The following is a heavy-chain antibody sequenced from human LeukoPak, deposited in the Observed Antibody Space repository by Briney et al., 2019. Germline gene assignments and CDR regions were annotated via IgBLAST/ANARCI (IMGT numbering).Heavy chain of an antibody. V-gene: IGHV4-30-4*01. J-gene: IGHJ4*02. CDR1: GGSINSGDLY. CDR3: ARVRMRLRAYYFDY. CDR2: IYYSGST. Sequence: SETLSLTCTVSGGSINSGDLYWSWVRQPPGKGLEWIGYIYYSGSTYYNPSLKSRVTISVDTSKNQFSPKLSSVTAADTAVYYCARVRMRLRAYYFDYWGQGTLVTVSS. D-gene: IGHD2-8*01.